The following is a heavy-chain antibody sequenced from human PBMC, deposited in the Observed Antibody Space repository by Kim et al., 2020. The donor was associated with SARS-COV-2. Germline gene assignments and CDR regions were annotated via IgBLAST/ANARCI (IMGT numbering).Heavy chain of an antibody. CDR2: ISYDGSNK. CDR1: GFTFSSYA. J-gene: IGHJ6*02. D-gene: IGHD2-2*01. CDR3: ARDVGSSMDV. Sequence: GGSLRLSCAASGFTFSSYAMHWVRQAPGKGLEWVAVISYDGSNKYYADSVKGRFTISRDNSKNTLYLQMNSLRAEDTAVYYCARDVGSSMDVWGQGTTVTIS. V-gene: IGHV3-30*04.